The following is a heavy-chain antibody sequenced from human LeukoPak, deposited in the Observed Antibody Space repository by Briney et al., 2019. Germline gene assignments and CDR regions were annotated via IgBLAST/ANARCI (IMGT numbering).Heavy chain of an antibody. CDR1: GGSISSYY. V-gene: IGHV4-59*01. Sequence: SETLSLTCTVSGGSISSYYWSWIRQPPGKGLEWIGYIFYSGSANYNPSLKSRVTISVDTSKNQFSLKLSSVTAADTAVYYCARVFSYPLRAPFDPWGQGTLVTVSS. CDR2: IFYSGSA. D-gene: IGHD3-3*01. J-gene: IGHJ5*02. CDR3: ARVFSYPLRAPFDP.